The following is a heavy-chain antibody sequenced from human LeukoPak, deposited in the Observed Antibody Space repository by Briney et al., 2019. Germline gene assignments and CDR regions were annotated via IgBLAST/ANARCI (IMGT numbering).Heavy chain of an antibody. CDR3: GRGDSSGYYSSIDY. CDR2: INQDGSKK. Sequence: GGSLRLSCTTSGFTFTDYWMTWVRQAPGKGLEWVANINQDGSKKFYVDSVKGRFTISRDNAKNALYLQMNSLRAEDTALYYCGRGDSSGYYSSIDYWGQGTLVTVSS. J-gene: IGHJ4*02. CDR1: GFTFTDYW. D-gene: IGHD3-22*01. V-gene: IGHV3-7*03.